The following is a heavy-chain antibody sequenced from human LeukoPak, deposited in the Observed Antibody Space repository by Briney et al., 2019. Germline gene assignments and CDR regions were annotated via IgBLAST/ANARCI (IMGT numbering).Heavy chain of an antibody. D-gene: IGHD4-23*01. CDR3: ARQDYGGNSGGAFDI. CDR2: IYYSGGT. Sequence: ASETLSLTCAVYGGSFSGYYWSWIRQPPGKGLEWIGYIYYSGGTNYNPSLKSRVTISVDTPKNQFSLKLSSVTAADTAVYYCARQDYGGNSGGAFDIWGQGTMVTVSS. V-gene: IGHV4-59*08. CDR1: GGSFSGYY. J-gene: IGHJ3*02.